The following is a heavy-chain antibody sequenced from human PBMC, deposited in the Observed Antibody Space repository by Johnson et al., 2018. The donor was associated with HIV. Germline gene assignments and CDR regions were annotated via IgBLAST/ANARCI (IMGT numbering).Heavy chain of an antibody. CDR1: GFTFSSYA. CDR2: ISYDGSNK. Sequence: VQLVESGGGVVQPGRSLRLSCAASGFTFSSYAMHWVRQAPGKGLEWVAVISYDGSNKYYADSVKGRFTISRDNSKNTLYLQMNSLRAEDTAVYYCAKDLGDYGGNYAVDIWGQGTMVTVSS. D-gene: IGHD4-23*01. V-gene: IGHV3-30*04. CDR3: AKDLGDYGGNYAVDI. J-gene: IGHJ3*02.